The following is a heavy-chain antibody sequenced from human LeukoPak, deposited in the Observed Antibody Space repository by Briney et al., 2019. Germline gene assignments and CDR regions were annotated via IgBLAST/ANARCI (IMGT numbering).Heavy chain of an antibody. V-gene: IGHV3-48*03. D-gene: IGHD3-22*01. CDR1: GFTFSSYE. CDR2: ISSSGSTI. Sequence: SGGSLRLSCAASGFTFSSYEMIWVRQAPGKGLEWVSYISSSGSTIHYADSVKGRFTISRDNSKNTLYLQMNSLRAEDTAVYYCAKGAVYDSSGYYSLDYFDYWGQGTLVTVSS. CDR3: AKGAVYDSSGYYSLDYFDY. J-gene: IGHJ4*02.